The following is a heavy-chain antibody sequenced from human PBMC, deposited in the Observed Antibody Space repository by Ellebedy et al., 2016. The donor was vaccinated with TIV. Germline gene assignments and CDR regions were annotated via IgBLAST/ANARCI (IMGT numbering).Heavy chain of an antibody. V-gene: IGHV1-18*04. CDR3: ARSLYFGDFPFDS. D-gene: IGHD3-10*01. Sequence: AASVKVSCKASGHSFTSYGISWVRQAPGEGLEGMGWISAYNGNTLYIEKFQGRVTMTTDTSTNTAYMELRSLRSDDTAVYFCARSLYFGDFPFDSWGQGTLVTVSS. CDR2: ISAYNGNT. CDR1: GHSFTSYG. J-gene: IGHJ4*02.